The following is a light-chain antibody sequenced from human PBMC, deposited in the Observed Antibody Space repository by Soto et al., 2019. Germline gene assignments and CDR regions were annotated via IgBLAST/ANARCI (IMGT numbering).Light chain of an antibody. Sequence: DIVLTQSPGTLSLSPGERATLSCSASQSVSSGYLAWYQLKPGQAPRLLIYGASTRATGIPDRFSGSGSGTDFTLTISRLEPEDFAVYFCQQYGISPNTFGQGXK. CDR2: GAS. J-gene: IGKJ2*01. V-gene: IGKV3-20*01. CDR1: QSVSSGY. CDR3: QQYGISPNT.